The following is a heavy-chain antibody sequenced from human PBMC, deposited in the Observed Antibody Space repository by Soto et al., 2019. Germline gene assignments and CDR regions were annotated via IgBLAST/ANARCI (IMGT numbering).Heavy chain of an antibody. D-gene: IGHD6-13*01. CDR3: ARGSAGARPYYFDY. V-gene: IGHV3-23*01. CDR2: INGGGSST. Sequence: PGGSLRLACAAGGFSICRNAMCWVRQAPGKGLEWVSAINGGGSSTYYADSVKGRFTISRDNSRNTLSLRLDSLRAEDTAEYYCARGSAGARPYYFDYWGQGTLVTVSS. J-gene: IGHJ4*02. CDR1: GFSICRNA.